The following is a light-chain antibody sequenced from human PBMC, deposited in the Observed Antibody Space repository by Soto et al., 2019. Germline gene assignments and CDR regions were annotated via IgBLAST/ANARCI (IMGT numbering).Light chain of an antibody. CDR2: EVT. CDR3: SSYTTTGTRV. Sequence: QSALTQPASVSGSPGQSITISCTGTSSDIGAYNYVSWYQHHPGEAPELIIYEVTYRPSGVSDRFSGSKSANTASLTISGLRAEDEADYYCSSYTTTGTRVFGTGTKVTVL. CDR1: SSDIGAYNY. J-gene: IGLJ1*01. V-gene: IGLV2-14*01.